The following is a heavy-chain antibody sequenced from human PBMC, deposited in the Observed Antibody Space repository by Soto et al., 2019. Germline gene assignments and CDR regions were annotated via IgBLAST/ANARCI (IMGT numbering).Heavy chain of an antibody. J-gene: IGHJ6*02. CDR1: GYTFTDHQ. D-gene: IGHD6-13*01. CDR2: INPNTGDA. CDR3: SRDAAAADGDHGMDV. V-gene: IGHV1-2*04. Sequence: EQLVQSGAEMRKPGASVRLSYKASGYTFTDHQIHWVRQAPGQGLEWVGWINPNTGDAKVAQRFRGWVTMTTDRSIDTAYLELSSLTSDATAVYFCSRDAAAADGDHGMDVWGRGTLVTVS.